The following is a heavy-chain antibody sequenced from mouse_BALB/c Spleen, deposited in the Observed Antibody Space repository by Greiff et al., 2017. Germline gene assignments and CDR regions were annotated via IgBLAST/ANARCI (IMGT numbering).Heavy chain of an antibody. V-gene: IGHV1-9*01. CDR2: ILPGSGST. D-gene: IGHD2-14*01. Sequence: QVQLKESGAELMKPGASVKISCKATGYTFSSYWIEWVKQRPGHGLEWIGEILPGSGSTNYNEKFKGKATFTADTSSNTAYMQLSSLTSEDSAVYYCARWGYRYDGPYWGQGTLVTVSA. J-gene: IGHJ3*01. CDR1: GYTFSSYW. CDR3: ARWGYRYDGPY.